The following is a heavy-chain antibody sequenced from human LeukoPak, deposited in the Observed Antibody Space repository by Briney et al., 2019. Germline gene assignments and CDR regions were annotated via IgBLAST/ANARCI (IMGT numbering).Heavy chain of an antibody. CDR3: ARGFRYDFWSGYYLFDY. V-gene: IGHV1-69*02. CDR2: IIPILGIA. J-gene: IGHJ4*02. CDR1: GGTFSSYT. D-gene: IGHD3-3*01. Sequence: SVKVSCKASGGTFSSYTISWVRQAPGQGLEWMGRIIPILGIANYAQKFQGRVTITADKSTSTAYMELSSLRSEDTAVYHCARGFRYDFWSGYYLFDYWGQGTLVTVSS.